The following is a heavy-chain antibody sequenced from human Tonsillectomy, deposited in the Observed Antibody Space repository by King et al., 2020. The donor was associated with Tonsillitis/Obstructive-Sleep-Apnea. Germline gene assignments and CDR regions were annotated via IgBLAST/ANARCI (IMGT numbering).Heavy chain of an antibody. CDR3: ARVGDIVVVPAASNYYMAV. D-gene: IGHD2-2*01. V-gene: IGHV4-59*01. CDR1: GGSISSYY. Sequence: QLQESGPGLVKPSETLSLTCTVSGGSISSYYWSWIRQPPGKGLEWIGYIYYSGSTNYNPSLQSRVTISVDTSKNQFSLKLSSVTAADTAVYYCARVGDIVVVPAASNYYMAVWGKGTTVTVSS. CDR2: IYYSGST. J-gene: IGHJ6*03.